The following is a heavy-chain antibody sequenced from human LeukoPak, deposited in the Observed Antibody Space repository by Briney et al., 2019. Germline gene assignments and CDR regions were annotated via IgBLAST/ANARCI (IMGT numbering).Heavy chain of an antibody. Sequence: SETLSLTCTVSGGSISSSSYYWGWIRQPPGKGLEWIGSIYYSGSTNYNPSLKSRVTISVDTSKNQFSLKLSSVTAADTAVYYCARGSLNDYVWGSYRPYFDYWGQGTLVTVSS. CDR3: ARGSLNDYVWGSYRPYFDY. J-gene: IGHJ4*02. D-gene: IGHD3-16*02. V-gene: IGHV4-39*07. CDR1: GGSISSSSYY. CDR2: IYYSGST.